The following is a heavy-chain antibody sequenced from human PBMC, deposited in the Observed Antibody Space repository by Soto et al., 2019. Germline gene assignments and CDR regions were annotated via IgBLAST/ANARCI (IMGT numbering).Heavy chain of an antibody. J-gene: IGHJ4*02. Sequence: SETLSLTCAVYGGSFSGFHWSWIRQPPGKGLEWIGEINHSGIASYNPSLKSRVTISIDTSKNQFSLNLSSVTAADTAVYYCARIPPGLTVTIDYWGQGTLVTVSS. CDR2: INHSGIA. D-gene: IGHD4-17*01. CDR3: ARIPPGLTVTIDY. CDR1: GGSFSGFH. V-gene: IGHV4-34*01.